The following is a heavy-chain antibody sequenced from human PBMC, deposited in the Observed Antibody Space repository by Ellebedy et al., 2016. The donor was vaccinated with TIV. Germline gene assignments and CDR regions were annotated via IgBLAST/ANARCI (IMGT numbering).Heavy chain of an antibody. J-gene: IGHJ4*02. V-gene: IGHV3-7*03. CDR3: ARAGGVGTVDC. Sequence: GESLKISCEASGFTFSNYWMTWVRQAPGKGLEWVANINEDGSEKYYVDSVAGRFTISRDNAKNSLFLQMNSPRADDTAVYYCARAGGVGTVDCWGQGTLVTVSS. D-gene: IGHD3-16*01. CDR2: INEDGSEK. CDR1: GFTFSNYW.